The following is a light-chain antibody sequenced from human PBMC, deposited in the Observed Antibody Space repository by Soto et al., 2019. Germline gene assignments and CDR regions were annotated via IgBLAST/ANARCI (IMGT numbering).Light chain of an antibody. CDR2: EVS. J-gene: IGLJ2*01. Sequence: QSVLTQSASVSGSPGQSITICCTGTSSDIGGYNYVSWYQQHPDKAPKLMIFEVSNRPSGVSNRFSGSKSGNTASLTISGLLPEDEADYYCSSYTTSSTVAFGGGTKLTVL. V-gene: IGLV2-14*01. CDR3: SSYTTSSTVA. CDR1: SSDIGGYNY.